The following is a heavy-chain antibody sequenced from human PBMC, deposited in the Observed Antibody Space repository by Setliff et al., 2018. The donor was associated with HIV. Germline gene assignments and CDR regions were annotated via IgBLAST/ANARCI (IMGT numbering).Heavy chain of an antibody. CDR3: ARDQSDWFY. CDR2: ITPSGDT. J-gene: IGHJ4*02. D-gene: IGHD3-3*01. CDR1: GGSVSGHY. V-gene: IGHV4-34*01. Sequence: SETLSLTCAVYGGSVSGHYWGWFRQPPGKGLEWIGEITPSGDTNHIPSLKSRVTMSLDTSKNQFSLNLNSVTAADTAVYYCARDQSDWFYWGQGTLVTVSS.